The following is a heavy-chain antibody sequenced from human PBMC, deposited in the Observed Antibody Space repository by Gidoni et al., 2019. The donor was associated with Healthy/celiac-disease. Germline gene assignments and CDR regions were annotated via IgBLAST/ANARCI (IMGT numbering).Heavy chain of an antibody. Sequence: EVQLVESGGGLVQPGGSLRLACAASGFTFGSYWMHWVRQAPGQGLVWVSRINVDGRSTRYADSVQGRFTISRDNAKNTLYLQMNSLIAEDTAVYYCTREENLGRGVARPDYWGQGPLVTVSS. D-gene: IGHD2-15*01. J-gene: IGHJ4*02. CDR2: INVDGRST. V-gene: IGHV3-74*01. CDR1: GFTFGSYW. CDR3: TREENLGRGVARPDY.